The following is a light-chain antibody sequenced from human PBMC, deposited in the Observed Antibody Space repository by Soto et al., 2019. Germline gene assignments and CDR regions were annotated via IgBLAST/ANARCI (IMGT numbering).Light chain of an antibody. CDR1: QSVSSY. CDR2: GAS. CDR3: QQYNDWPRT. V-gene: IGKV3-15*01. J-gene: IGKJ1*01. Sequence: EIEMTQSPATLSVSPGERATLSCRASQSVSSYLAWYQQKPGQAPRLLIYGASTRATGIPARFSGSGSGTDFTLTISSLQSEDFAVYYCQQYNDWPRTFGQGTKVEMK.